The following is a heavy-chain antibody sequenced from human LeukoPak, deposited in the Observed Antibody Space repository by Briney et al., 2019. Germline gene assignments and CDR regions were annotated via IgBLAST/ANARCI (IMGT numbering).Heavy chain of an antibody. CDR1: GGTFSSYA. CDR2: IIPIFGTA. D-gene: IGHD3-9*01. Sequence: GASVKVSCKASGGTFSSYAISWVRQAPGQGLEWMGGIIPIFGTANYAQKFQGRVTITADESTSTAYMELSSLRSEDTAVYYCARDHFDWIGPQNAVYDAFDIWGQGTMVTVSS. V-gene: IGHV1-69*01. CDR3: ARDHFDWIGPQNAVYDAFDI. J-gene: IGHJ3*02.